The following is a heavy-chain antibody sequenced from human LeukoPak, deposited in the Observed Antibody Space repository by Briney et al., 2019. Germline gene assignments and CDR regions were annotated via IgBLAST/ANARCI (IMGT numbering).Heavy chain of an antibody. J-gene: IGHJ4*02. CDR2: ISYDGSNK. CDR1: GFTFSSYG. V-gene: IGHV3-30*03. CDR3: ARALEGETVTSGEDY. Sequence: GGSLRLSCAASGFTFSSYGVHWVRQAPGKGLEWVAVISYDGSNKYYADSVKGRFTISRDNSKNTLYLQMNSLRAEDTAVYYCARALEGETVTSGEDYWGQGTLVTVSS. D-gene: IGHD4-11*01.